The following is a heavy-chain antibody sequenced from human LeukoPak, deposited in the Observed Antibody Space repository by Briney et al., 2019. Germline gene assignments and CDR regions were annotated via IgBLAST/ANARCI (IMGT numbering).Heavy chain of an antibody. D-gene: IGHD5-24*01. V-gene: IGHV1-69*13. Sequence: SVKVSCKASGGTFSSYAISWVRQAPGQGLEWMGAIIPIFGTANYAQKFQGRVTITADESTSTAYMELSRLRSEDTAVYYCAREGRRDGYNLPFDYWGQGTLVTVSS. CDR2: IIPIFGTA. CDR1: GGTFSSYA. J-gene: IGHJ4*02. CDR3: AREGRRDGYNLPFDY.